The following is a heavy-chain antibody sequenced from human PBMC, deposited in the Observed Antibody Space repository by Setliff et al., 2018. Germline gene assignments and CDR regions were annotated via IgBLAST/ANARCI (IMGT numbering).Heavy chain of an antibody. J-gene: IGHJ4*02. CDR2: IIPIFGTA. Sequence: SVKVSCKASGGTFSSYAISWVRQAPGQGLEWMGGIIPIFGTANYAQKLQGRVTITADESTSTAYMELSSLRSEDTAVYYCARSRGRQEIFDYWGQGTLVTVSS. CDR1: GGTFSSYA. V-gene: IGHV1-69*13. D-gene: IGHD3-10*01. CDR3: ARSRGRQEIFDY.